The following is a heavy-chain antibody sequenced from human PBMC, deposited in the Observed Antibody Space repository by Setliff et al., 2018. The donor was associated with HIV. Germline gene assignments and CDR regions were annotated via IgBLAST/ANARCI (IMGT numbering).Heavy chain of an antibody. V-gene: IGHV1-69*10. CDR2: IIPILGIA. D-gene: IGHD3-22*01. Sequence: SVKVSCKASGGTFSSYAISWVRQAPGQGLEWMGGIIPILGIANYAQKFQGRVTITADESTSTACMELSSLRAEDTAVYYCARGSDSSGYDDYWGQGTLVTVSS. CDR1: GGTFSSYA. CDR3: ARGSDSSGYDDY. J-gene: IGHJ4*02.